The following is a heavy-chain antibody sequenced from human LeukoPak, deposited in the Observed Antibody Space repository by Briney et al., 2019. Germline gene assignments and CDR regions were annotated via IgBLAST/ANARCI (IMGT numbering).Heavy chain of an antibody. J-gene: IGHJ3*02. CDR3: ASGVVPAARSGAFDI. Sequence: ASVKVSCKASGYTFTCYAMHWVRQAPGQRLEWMGWINAGNGNTKYSQKFQGRVTITRDTSASTAYMELSSLRSEDTAVYYCASGVVPAARSGAFDIWGQGTMVTVSS. V-gene: IGHV1-3*01. CDR1: GYTFTCYA. CDR2: INAGNGNT. D-gene: IGHD2-2*01.